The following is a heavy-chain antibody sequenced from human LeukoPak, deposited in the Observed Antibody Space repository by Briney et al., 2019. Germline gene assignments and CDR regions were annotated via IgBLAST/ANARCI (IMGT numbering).Heavy chain of an antibody. CDR2: IYSSGST. V-gene: IGHV4-61*09. D-gene: IGHD6-13*01. J-gene: IGHJ4*02. CDR1: GGSISSGSYY. CDR3: ARDPGIAAASHFDY. Sequence: PSQTLSLTCTVSGGSISSGSYYWSWIRQPAGKGLEWIGHIYSSGSTNYSPSLKSRVTMSVGTSRNLFSLKLSSVTAADTAVYYCARDPGIAAASHFDYWGQGTLVTVSS.